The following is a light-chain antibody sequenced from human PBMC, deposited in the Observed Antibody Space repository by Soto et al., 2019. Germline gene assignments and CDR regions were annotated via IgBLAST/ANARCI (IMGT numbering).Light chain of an antibody. V-gene: IGLV2-14*01. CDR2: EVS. J-gene: IGLJ2*01. Sequence: QSALTQPASVSGSPGQSITVSCTGTSSDIGDYVSWYQQHPGKAPKLMIYEVSNRPSGVSNRFSGSKSGNTASLTISGLQAEDEADYYCSSYISTSPVVFGGGTKVTVL. CDR1: SSDIGDY. CDR3: SSYISTSPVV.